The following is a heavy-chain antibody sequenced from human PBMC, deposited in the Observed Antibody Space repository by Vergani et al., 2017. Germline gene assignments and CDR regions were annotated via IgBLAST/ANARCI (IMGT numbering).Heavy chain of an antibody. D-gene: IGHD2-2*01. CDR1: GLTLSSYG. J-gene: IGHJ5*02. V-gene: IGHV3-30*02. CDR3: GKTQGTVVRTWCFDP. CDR2: TLPHEDGA. Sequence: QVQLVESGGGVVQPGGSLRLSCSASGLTLSSYGVHWVRQAPGRGLESVTFTLPHEDGALYSASVRGRFTVSRDNSKNTLYLEMNRLNVDDTAIYYCGKTQGTVVRTWCFDPWGQGTPVTVSS.